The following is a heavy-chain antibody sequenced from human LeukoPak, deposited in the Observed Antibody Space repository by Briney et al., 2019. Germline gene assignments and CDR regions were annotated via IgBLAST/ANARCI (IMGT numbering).Heavy chain of an antibody. V-gene: IGHV1-2*06. CDR2: INPDSGGT. J-gene: IGHJ4*02. Sequence: ASVKVSCKASGYTFTDYYMHWVRQAPGQGLEWMGRINPDSGGTNFAQKFQGRVTMTRDTSVTTVYMELSSLRSDDTAVYYCARTLDYGGYIPGGYWGQGTLVTVSS. D-gene: IGHD4-23*01. CDR3: ARTLDYGGYIPGGY. CDR1: GYTFTDYY.